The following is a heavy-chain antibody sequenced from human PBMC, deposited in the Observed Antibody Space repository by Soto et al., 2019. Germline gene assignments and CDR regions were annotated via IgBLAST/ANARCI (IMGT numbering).Heavy chain of an antibody. CDR3: ARRDTSGFLRYFDN. CDR1: GGTFSSFINYP. Sequence: SVKVSCKSSGGTFSSFINYPINWVRQAPGQGLERMGGIVPNVGTVNYAQKFRGKVTITADKSTGTAYMELSSLRSEDTALYYCARRDTSGFLRYFDNWGQGTQVTVSS. CDR2: IVPNVGTV. V-gene: IGHV1-69*06. D-gene: IGHD3-3*01. J-gene: IGHJ4*02.